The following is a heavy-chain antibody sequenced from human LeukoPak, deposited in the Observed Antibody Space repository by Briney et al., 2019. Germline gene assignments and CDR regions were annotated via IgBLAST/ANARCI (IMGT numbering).Heavy chain of an antibody. CDR1: GFTFSPYS. CDR3: ARGRDYGDYADY. CDR2: ISGSISYI. J-gene: IGHJ4*02. D-gene: IGHD4-17*01. V-gene: IGHV3-21*01. Sequence: GGSLRLSCAASGFTFSPYSVIWVRQAPGKGLEWVSSISGSISYIYYADSLKGRFTISRDNAKNSLYLQMNSLRAEDTAVYYCARGRDYGDYADYWGQGTLVTVSS.